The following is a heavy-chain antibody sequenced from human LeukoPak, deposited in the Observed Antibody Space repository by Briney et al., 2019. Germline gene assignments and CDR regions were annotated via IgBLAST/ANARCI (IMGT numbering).Heavy chain of an antibody. V-gene: IGHV3-7*01. J-gene: IGHJ3*02. CDR3: AKDRGWELLLWDAFDI. CDR1: GFIFSTYW. Sequence: GGSLRLSCAASGFIFSTYWMNWVRQAPGKGLEWVANIKQDGSEKYYVDSVKGRFTISRDNSKNTLYLQMNSLRAEDTAVYYCAKDRGWELLLWDAFDIWGQGTMVTVSS. CDR2: IKQDGSEK. D-gene: IGHD1-26*01.